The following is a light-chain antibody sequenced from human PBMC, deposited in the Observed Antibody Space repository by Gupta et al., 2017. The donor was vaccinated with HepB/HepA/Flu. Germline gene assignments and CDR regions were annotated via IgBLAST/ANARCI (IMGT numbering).Light chain of an antibody. CDR3: QQYDNWWT. CDR2: DAS. J-gene: IGKJ1*01. Sequence: LMTQSPATLSVSPGESATLSCRAGESVFSNLAWYQQKPGQAPRLLIYDASVRATGIPPRFSGSGSGTEFTLTVSSLQPEEFAVYYCQQYDNWWTFGQGSRVEIK. CDR1: ESVFSN. V-gene: IGKV3-15*01.